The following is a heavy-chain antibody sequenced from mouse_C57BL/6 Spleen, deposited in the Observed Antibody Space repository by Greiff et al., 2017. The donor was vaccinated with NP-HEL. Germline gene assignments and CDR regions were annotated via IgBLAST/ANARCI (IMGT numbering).Heavy chain of an antibody. CDR2: ISYDGSN. Sequence: VQLQQSGPGLVKPSQSLSLTCSVTGYSITSGYYWNWIRQFPGNKLEWMGYISYDGSNNYNPSLKNRISITRDTSKNQFFLKLNSVTTEDTATYYCAREEGFRAMDYWGQGTSVTVSS. V-gene: IGHV3-6*01. CDR1: GYSITSGYY. CDR3: AREEGFRAMDY. J-gene: IGHJ4*01.